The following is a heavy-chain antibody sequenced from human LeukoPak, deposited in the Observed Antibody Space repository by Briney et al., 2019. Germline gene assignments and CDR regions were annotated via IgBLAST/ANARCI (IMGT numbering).Heavy chain of an antibody. J-gene: IGHJ4*02. Sequence: SETLSLTCTVSGGSISSYYWSWIRQPAGKGLEYIGRIFSSGNNNYNPSLKSRITMSTDTSKNQFSLNLSSVTAADSAVYYCAGFCASATCYNDGTNFAFWGQGTLVTVSS. CDR2: IFSSGNN. V-gene: IGHV4-4*07. CDR1: GGSISSYY. D-gene: IGHD2-2*01. CDR3: AGFCASATCYNDGTNFAF.